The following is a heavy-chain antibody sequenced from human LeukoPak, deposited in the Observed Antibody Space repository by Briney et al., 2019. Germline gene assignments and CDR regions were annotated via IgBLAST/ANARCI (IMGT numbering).Heavy chain of an antibody. V-gene: IGHV6-1*01. D-gene: IGHD3-10*01. CDR1: GDSVSSNSAA. CDR3: ARARITMVRGYYYYYMDV. J-gene: IGHJ6*03. Sequence: PSQTLSLTCAISGDSVSSNSAAWNWIRQSPSRGLEWLGRTYYRSKWYNDYAVSVKSRITINPDTSKNQFSLQLNSVTPEDTAVYYCARARITMVRGYYYYYMDVWGEGTTVTVSS. CDR2: TYYRSKWYN.